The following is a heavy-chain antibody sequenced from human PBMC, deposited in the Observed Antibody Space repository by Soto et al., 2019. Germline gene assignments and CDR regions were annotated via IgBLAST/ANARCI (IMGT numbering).Heavy chain of an antibody. V-gene: IGHV1-69*08. CDR1: GGTFSNDI. CDR2: IIPLLDKT. CDR3: ARDGPMDRAFDI. D-gene: IGHD3-10*01. Sequence: GPSVKVSCKTSGGTFSNDIITWVRQAPGQGLEWMGRIIPLLDKTNYAQKFQGRVTITADKSTGTAYMELKSLRFDDTAEYYCARDGPMDRAFDIWGQGTMVTVSS. J-gene: IGHJ3*02.